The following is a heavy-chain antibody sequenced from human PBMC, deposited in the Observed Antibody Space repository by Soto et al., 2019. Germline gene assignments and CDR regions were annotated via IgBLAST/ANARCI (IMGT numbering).Heavy chain of an antibody. J-gene: IGHJ4*02. CDR3: ARFSGYYDSSLD. V-gene: IGHV3-53*01. CDR2: IYSGGST. Sequence: GGSLRLSCAASGFTVSSNYMSWVRQAPGKGLEWVSVIYSGGSTYYADSVKGRSTISRDNSKNTLYLQMNSLRAEDTAVYYCARFSGYYDSSLDWGQGTLVTVSS. CDR1: GFTVSSNY. D-gene: IGHD3-22*01.